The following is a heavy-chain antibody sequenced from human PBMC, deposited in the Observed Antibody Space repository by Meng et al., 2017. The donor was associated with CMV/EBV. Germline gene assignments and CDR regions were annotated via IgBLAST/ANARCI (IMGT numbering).Heavy chain of an antibody. CDR3: TTGPAGRKWWGYNILTSYYHDYGMDV. CDR1: GFTFSNVR. V-gene: IGHV3-15*01. J-gene: IGHJ6*02. CDR2: IKSKTDGETT. Sequence: GGSLRLSCAASGFTFSNVRMSWVRQAPGKGLEWVGRIKSKTDGETTDYAAPVKGRFTISRDDSKNTLYLQMNSLKAENAAVYYSTTGPAGRKWWGYNILTSYYHDYGMDVWGQGTTVTVSS. D-gene: IGHD3-9*01.